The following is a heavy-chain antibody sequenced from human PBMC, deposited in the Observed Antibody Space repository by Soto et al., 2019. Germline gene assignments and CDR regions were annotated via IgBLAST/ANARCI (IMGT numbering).Heavy chain of an antibody. D-gene: IGHD7-27*01. J-gene: IGHJ4*02. V-gene: IGHV4-34*01. CDR3: ATLRGELTGDLIGTDY. CDR1: GGSFSGYY. CDR2: INHSGST. Sequence: SETLSLTCAVYGGSFSGYYWSWIRQPPGKGLEWIGEINHSGSTNYNPSLKSRVTISVDTSKNQFSLKLSSVTAADTAVYYCATLRGELTGDLIGTDYWGQGTLVTVSS.